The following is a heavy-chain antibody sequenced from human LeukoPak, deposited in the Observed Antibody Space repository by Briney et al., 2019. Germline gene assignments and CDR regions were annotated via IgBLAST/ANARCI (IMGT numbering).Heavy chain of an antibody. CDR3: ARRVRDYYDSSGPTPFDY. CDR2: MNPNSGNT. J-gene: IGHJ4*02. D-gene: IGHD3-22*01. Sequence: GASVKVSCKASGYTFTGYYMHWVRQATGQGLEWMGWMNPNSGNTGYAQKFQGRVTMTRNTSISTAYMELSSLRSEDTAVYYCARRVRDYYDSSGPTPFDYWGQGTLVTVSS. CDR1: GYTFTGYY. V-gene: IGHV1-8*02.